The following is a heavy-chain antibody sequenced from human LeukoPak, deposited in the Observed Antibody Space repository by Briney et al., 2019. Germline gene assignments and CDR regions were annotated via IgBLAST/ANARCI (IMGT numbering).Heavy chain of an antibody. V-gene: IGHV1-69*01. D-gene: IGHD1-26*01. Sequence: SVKVSCKASGGTFSRYAISWVRQAPGQGLEWMGGYIPMFGTANYAQNFQNRVTITADESTSTFSMEVSSLRPEDSAVYFCAGASSKWELSFWGQGTLVTVSS. CDR3: AGASSKWELSF. CDR1: GGTFSRYA. CDR2: YIPMFGTA. J-gene: IGHJ4*02.